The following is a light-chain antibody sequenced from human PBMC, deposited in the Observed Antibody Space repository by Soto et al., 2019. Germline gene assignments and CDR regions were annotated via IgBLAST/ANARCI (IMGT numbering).Light chain of an antibody. CDR3: QQYDNLPLT. CDR1: QDINNC. J-gene: IGKJ1*01. V-gene: IGKV1-33*01. Sequence: DIQMTQTPSSLSASVGDRVTITCQASQDINNCLNWYHQKPGKAPNLLIYDASNLETGVPSRFSGSGSGTHFTLTISSLQHEDTATYYCQQYDNLPLTFGQGTKVDIK. CDR2: DAS.